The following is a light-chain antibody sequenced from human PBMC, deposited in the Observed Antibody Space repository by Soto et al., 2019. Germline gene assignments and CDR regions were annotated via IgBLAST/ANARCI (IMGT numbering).Light chain of an antibody. CDR3: QQYGSSPMYT. CDR2: GAS. J-gene: IGKJ2*01. CDR1: QSVSSSY. Sequence: EIVLTQSPGTLSLSQGERATLSCRASQSVSSSYLAWYQQQPGQAPRLLIYGASSRATGIPDRFSGSGSGTDLTLTISRLEPEDFAVYYCQQYGSSPMYTFGQGTKLEIK. V-gene: IGKV3-20*01.